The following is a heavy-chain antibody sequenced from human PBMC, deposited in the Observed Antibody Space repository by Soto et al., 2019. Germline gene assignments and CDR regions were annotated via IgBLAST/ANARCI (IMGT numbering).Heavy chain of an antibody. Sequence: SVKVSCKASGGTFSSYAISWVRQAPGQGLEWMGGIIPIFGTANYAQKFQGRVTITTDTSTSTAYMELRSLRSDDTAVYYCARVGAYCGGDCYPDFDYWGQGTLVTVSS. CDR1: GGTFSSYA. D-gene: IGHD2-21*02. V-gene: IGHV1-69*05. CDR3: ARVGAYCGGDCYPDFDY. CDR2: IIPIFGTA. J-gene: IGHJ4*02.